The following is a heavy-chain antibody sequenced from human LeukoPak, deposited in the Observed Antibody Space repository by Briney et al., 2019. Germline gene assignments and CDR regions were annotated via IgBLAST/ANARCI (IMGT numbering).Heavy chain of an antibody. D-gene: IGHD3-16*01. CDR3: ARSALRLGELPN. CDR1: GYTFTGYY. J-gene: IGHJ4*02. Sequence: ASVKVSCKASGYTFTGYYMHWVRQAPGQGLEWMGWISAYNGNTNYAQKLQGRVTMTTDTSTSTAYMELRSLRSDDTAVYYCARSALRLGELPNWGQGTLVTVSS. CDR2: ISAYNGNT. V-gene: IGHV1-18*04.